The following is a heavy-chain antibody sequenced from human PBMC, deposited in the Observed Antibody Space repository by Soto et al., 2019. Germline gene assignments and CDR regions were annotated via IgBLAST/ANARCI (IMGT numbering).Heavy chain of an antibody. D-gene: IGHD3-10*01. J-gene: IGHJ4*02. V-gene: IGHV1-18*04. Sequence: GASVKVSCKASGYTFTSYGISWVRQAPGQGLEWMGWISAYNGNTNYAQKLQGRVTMTTDTSTSTAYMELRSLRSDDTAVYYCAILWFGELLFAPRRSRFDYWGKGTLVTVSS. CDR1: GYTFTSYG. CDR3: AILWFGELLFAPRRSRFDY. CDR2: ISAYNGNT.